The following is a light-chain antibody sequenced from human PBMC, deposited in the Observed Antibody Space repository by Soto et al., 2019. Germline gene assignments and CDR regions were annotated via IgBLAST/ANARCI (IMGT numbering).Light chain of an antibody. Sequence: QSVLTQPASVSGSPGQSITISCSGTSSDVGSYNLVSWYQQHPGKAPKLMIYEVSKRPSGLSNRFSGSKSGNTASLTISGLQAEDEADYYCCSYADSSALYVFGTGTKVTVL. CDR1: SSDVGSYNL. J-gene: IGLJ1*01. V-gene: IGLV2-23*02. CDR3: CSYADSSALYV. CDR2: EVS.